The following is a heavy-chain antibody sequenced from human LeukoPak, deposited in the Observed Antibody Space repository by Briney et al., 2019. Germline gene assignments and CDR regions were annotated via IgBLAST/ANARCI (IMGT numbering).Heavy chain of an antibody. CDR3: AKDIGSYYDY. Sequence: GGSLRLSCTASGFTFSSYDMNWVRQAPGKGLEWVSYISSSGSTIYYADSVKGRFTISRDNAKNTLYLEMNSLRAEDTAVYYCAKDIGSYYDYWGQGILVTVSS. CDR1: GFTFSSYD. V-gene: IGHV3-48*03. D-gene: IGHD3-10*01. J-gene: IGHJ4*02. CDR2: ISSSGSTI.